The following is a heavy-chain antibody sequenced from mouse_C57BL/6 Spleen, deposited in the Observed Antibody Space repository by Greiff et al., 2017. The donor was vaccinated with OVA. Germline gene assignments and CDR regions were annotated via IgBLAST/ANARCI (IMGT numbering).Heavy chain of an antibody. CDR3: ARSRPPWFAY. J-gene: IGHJ3*01. Sequence: VKLLESGAELARPGASVKMSCKASGYTFTSYTMHWVKQRPGQGLEWIGYINPSSGYTKYNQKFKDKATLTADKSSSTAYMQLSSLTSEDSAVYYCARSRPPWFAYWGQGTLVTVSA. CDR2: INPSSGYT. CDR1: GYTFTSYT. V-gene: IGHV1-4*01.